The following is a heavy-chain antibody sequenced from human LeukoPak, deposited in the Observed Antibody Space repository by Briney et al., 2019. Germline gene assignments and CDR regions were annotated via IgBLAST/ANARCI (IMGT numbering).Heavy chain of an antibody. CDR2: ISGSGDNT. CDR3: AKGSYYDSSGSFYFDY. J-gene: IGHJ4*02. V-gene: IGHV3-23*01. D-gene: IGHD3-22*01. Sequence: TGGSLRLSCAASGFTFSSYAMSWVRQAPGKGLEWFSGISGSGDNTYYADSMKGRFTISRDNSKNTLYVQVNSLGTEDTAAYYCAKGSYYDSSGSFYFDYWGQGTLVTVSS. CDR1: GFTFSSYA.